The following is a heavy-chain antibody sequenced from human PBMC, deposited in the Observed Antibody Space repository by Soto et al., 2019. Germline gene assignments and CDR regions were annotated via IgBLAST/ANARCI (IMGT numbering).Heavy chain of an antibody. D-gene: IGHD1-26*01. J-gene: IGHJ6*02. V-gene: IGHV3-74*01. CDR2: IDNAGSSA. CDR3: TRVGGSVSGMDV. Sequence: GGSLRLSCAASGFTFSIYWMHWVRQAPGKGPVWVSRIDNAGSSARYADSVKGRFTISRDNAKNTVYLQMNSLRAEDTAVYYCTRVGGSVSGMDVWGQGTTVTVSS. CDR1: GFTFSIYW.